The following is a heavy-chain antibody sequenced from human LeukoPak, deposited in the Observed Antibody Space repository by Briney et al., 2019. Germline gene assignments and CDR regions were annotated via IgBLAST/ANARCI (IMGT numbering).Heavy chain of an antibody. CDR1: GFTVSNNY. Sequence: GGSLRLSCVVSGFTVSNNYMSWVRQAPRKGLEWVSVIYSGGSTYYADSVKGRFTISRDNSKNTLYLQMNSLRAEDTAVYYCARDPLPGYSSSWYRVGGWGQGTLVTVSS. J-gene: IGHJ4*02. V-gene: IGHV3-53*01. CDR3: ARDPLPGYSSSWYRVGG. CDR2: IYSGGST. D-gene: IGHD6-13*01.